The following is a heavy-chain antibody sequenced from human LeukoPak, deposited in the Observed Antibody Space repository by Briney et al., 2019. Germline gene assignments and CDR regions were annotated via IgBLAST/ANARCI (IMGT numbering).Heavy chain of an antibody. Sequence: GGSLRLSCEGTGFSFGIYWMSWVRQAPGKGLEWVANINEDGSEKYYVDSVKGRFTISRDNGKNALYLQMNSLKTEDTAVYYCTTGSNYYDDAFDIWGQGTMVTVSS. CDR1: GFSFGIYW. CDR3: TTGSNYYDDAFDI. J-gene: IGHJ3*02. CDR2: INEDGSEK. V-gene: IGHV3-7*03. D-gene: IGHD3-22*01.